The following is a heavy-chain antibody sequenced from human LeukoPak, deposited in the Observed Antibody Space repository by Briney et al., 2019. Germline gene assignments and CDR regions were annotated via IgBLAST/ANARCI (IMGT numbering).Heavy chain of an antibody. CDR1: GFSVSSNY. Sequence: PGGSLRLSCAASGFSVSSNYMNWVRQALGKGLEWVSVMYSGGSTYYADSVKGRFTISRDNSKNTLFLQMNSLRAEDTAVYHCARVPPPVPGSYYRGYFDYWGQGTLVTVSS. CDR3: ARVPPPVPGSYYRGYFDY. J-gene: IGHJ4*02. V-gene: IGHV3-53*01. D-gene: IGHD3-10*01. CDR2: MYSGGST.